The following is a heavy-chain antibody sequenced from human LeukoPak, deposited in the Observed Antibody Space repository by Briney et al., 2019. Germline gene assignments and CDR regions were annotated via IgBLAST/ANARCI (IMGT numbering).Heavy chain of an antibody. J-gene: IGHJ3*02. CDR2: ISYDGSNK. CDR3: AREITMIVVVITNDAFDI. Sequence: GGSLRLSCAASGFTFSSYAMHWVRQAPGKGLEWVAVISYDGSNKYYADSVKGRFTISRDNSKNTLYLQMNSLRAEDTAVYYCAREITMIVVVITNDAFDIWGQGTMVTVSS. V-gene: IGHV3-30*04. CDR1: GFTFSSYA. D-gene: IGHD3-22*01.